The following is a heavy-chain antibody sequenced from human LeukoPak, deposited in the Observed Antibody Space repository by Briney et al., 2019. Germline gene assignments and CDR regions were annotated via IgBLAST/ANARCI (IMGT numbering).Heavy chain of an antibody. Sequence: SETLSLTCAVYGGSFSGYYWSWIRQPPGKGLEWIGEINHSGSTNYNPSLESRVTISVDTSKNQFSLKLSSVTAADTAVYYCARGWLQGSFDYWGQGTLVTVSS. J-gene: IGHJ4*02. V-gene: IGHV4-34*01. CDR3: ARGWLQGSFDY. CDR1: GGSFSGYY. CDR2: INHSGST. D-gene: IGHD5-24*01.